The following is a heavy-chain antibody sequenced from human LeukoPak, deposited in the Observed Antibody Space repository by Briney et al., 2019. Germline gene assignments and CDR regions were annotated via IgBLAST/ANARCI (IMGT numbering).Heavy chain of an antibody. CDR3: ARDLQYYDFWSGAHHPYYFDY. V-gene: IGHV3-7*01. J-gene: IGHJ4*02. Sequence: GGSLRLSCAASGFTFSSYWMSWVRQAPGKGLEWVANIKQDGSEKYYVDSVKGRFTISRDNAKNSLYLQMNSLRAEDTAVYYCARDLQYYDFWSGAHHPYYFDYWRQGTLVTVSS. CDR2: IKQDGSEK. D-gene: IGHD3-3*01. CDR1: GFTFSSYW.